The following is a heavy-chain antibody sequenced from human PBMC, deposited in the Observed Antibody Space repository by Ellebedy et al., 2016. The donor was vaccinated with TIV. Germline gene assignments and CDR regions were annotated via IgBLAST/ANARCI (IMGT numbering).Heavy chain of an antibody. Sequence: GESLKISCAASGSSFSSYGMTWVRQPPGKGLEWVSTIGMSGGTTYHANSVRGRVSISRDNSKNTVYLQMNSLRAEDTAVYYCAPRGTSGAEGAFDFWGQGTMVSVSP. J-gene: IGHJ3*01. CDR1: GSSFSSYG. V-gene: IGHV3-23*01. CDR3: APRGTSGAEGAFDF. CDR2: IGMSGGTT. D-gene: IGHD1-1*01.